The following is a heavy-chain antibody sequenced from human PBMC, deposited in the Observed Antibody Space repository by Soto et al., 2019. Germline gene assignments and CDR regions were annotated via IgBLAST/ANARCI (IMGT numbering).Heavy chain of an antibody. Sequence: PSETLSLTCTVSGGSISSYYWSWIRQPPGKGLEGSGGVYYSGSSNYNPSLKSRVTISVDTSKHQSPLQLSSVTAAETGVYYCASSRSYCGGDCYSLYFDPWGQGTLVTVSS. CDR1: GGSISSYY. D-gene: IGHD2-21*02. V-gene: IGHV4-59*01. CDR2: VYYSGSS. CDR3: ASSRSYCGGDCYSLYFDP. J-gene: IGHJ4*02.